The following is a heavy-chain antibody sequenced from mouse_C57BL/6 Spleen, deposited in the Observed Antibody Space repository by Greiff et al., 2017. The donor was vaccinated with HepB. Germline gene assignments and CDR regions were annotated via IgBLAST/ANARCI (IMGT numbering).Heavy chain of an antibody. CDR2: ISDGGSYT. J-gene: IGHJ4*01. CDR1: GFTFSSYA. CDR3: AREDYSNSYAMDY. Sequence: EVMLVESGGGLVKPGGSLKLSCAASGFTFSSYAMSWVRQTPEKRLEWVATISDGGSYTYYPDNVKGRFTISRDNAKNNLYLQMSHLKSEDTAMYYCAREDYSNSYAMDYWGQGTSVTVSS. D-gene: IGHD2-5*01. V-gene: IGHV5-4*01.